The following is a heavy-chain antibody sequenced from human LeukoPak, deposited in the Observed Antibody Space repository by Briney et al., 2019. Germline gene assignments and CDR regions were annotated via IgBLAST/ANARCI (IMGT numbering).Heavy chain of an antibody. CDR1: GGSISSYY. CDR2: IYYSGST. Sequence: SETLSLTCTVSGGSISSYYWSWIRQPPGKGLEWIGYIYYSGSTNYNPSLKSRVTISVDTSKNQFSLKLSSVTAADTAVYYCARAPASSSSWYGDYYYYGMDVWGQGTTVTVSS. CDR3: ARAPASSSSWYGDYYYYGMDV. V-gene: IGHV4-59*08. D-gene: IGHD6-13*01. J-gene: IGHJ6*02.